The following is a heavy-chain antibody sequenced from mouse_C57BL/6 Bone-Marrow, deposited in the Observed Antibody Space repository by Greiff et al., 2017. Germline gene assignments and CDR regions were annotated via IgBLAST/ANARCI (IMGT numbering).Heavy chain of an antibody. J-gene: IGHJ4*01. V-gene: IGHV5-6*02. CDR2: ISSGGSYT. D-gene: IGHD1-1*01. CDR3: ARRSYYYGSSVYYYAMDY. Sequence: DVKLVESGGDLVKPGGSLKLSCAASGFTFSSYGMSWVRQTPDKRLEWVATISSGGSYTYYPDSVKGRFTISRDNAKNTLYLQLSSLKSEDTAMYYCARRSYYYGSSVYYYAMDYWGQGTSVTVSS. CDR1: GFTFSSYG.